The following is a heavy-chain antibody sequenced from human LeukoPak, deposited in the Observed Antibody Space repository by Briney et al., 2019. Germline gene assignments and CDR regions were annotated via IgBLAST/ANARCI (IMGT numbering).Heavy chain of an antibody. V-gene: IGHV3-30*18. D-gene: IGHD2-21*02. CDR3: AKDISGGDCPDY. J-gene: IGHJ4*02. CDR1: GFIFNIYV. CDR2: ISYDGSDK. Sequence: GGSLRLSCAASGFIFNIYVMHWVRQAPGKGLEWVAVISYDGSDKYYADSVKGRFTISRDNSKNTLYLQMNSLRAEDTAVYYCAKDISGGDCPDYWGQGTLVTVSS.